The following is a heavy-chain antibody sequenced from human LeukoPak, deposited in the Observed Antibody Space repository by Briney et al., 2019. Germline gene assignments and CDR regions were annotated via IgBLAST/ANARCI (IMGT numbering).Heavy chain of an antibody. CDR1: GFTFSSYS. V-gene: IGHV3-21*01. CDR3: AVLPTYNSCCFDY. D-gene: IGHD2-15*01. Sequence: GGSLRLSCAASGFTFSSYSMNWVRQAPGRGLEWVSSISSSSSYIYYADSVKGRFTISRANAKNSLYLQMNSLRAEDTAVYYCAVLPTYNSCCFDYWGQGTLVTVSS. CDR2: ISSSSSYI. J-gene: IGHJ4*02.